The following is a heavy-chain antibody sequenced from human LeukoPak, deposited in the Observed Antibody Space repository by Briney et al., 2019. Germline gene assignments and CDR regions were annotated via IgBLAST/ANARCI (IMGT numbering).Heavy chain of an antibody. D-gene: IGHD6-6*01. CDR3: AKSFAARDYYFDP. V-gene: IGHV3-21*04. CDR2: ISSSSSYI. Sequence: GGSLRLSCAASGFTFSSYSMNWVRQAPGKGLEWVSSISSSSSYIYYADSVKGRFTISRDNAKNSLYLQMNSLTAEDTAVYYCAKSFAARDYYFDPWGQGTLVTVSS. J-gene: IGHJ5*02. CDR1: GFTFSSYS.